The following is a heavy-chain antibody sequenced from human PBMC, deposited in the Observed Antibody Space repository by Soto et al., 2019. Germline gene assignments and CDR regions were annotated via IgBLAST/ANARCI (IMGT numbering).Heavy chain of an antibody. Sequence: KPSETLSLTCTVSGDAITSSSYFWSWIRQSPGRGLEYIGYTYYNGRTNYNPSLQSRVTISVDTSTSQFSLNLTSVTAGDTAVYYCARMSRTVNYWGQGIPVTVSS. J-gene: IGHJ4*02. D-gene: IGHD4-17*01. V-gene: IGHV4-61*01. CDR1: GDAITSSSYF. CDR2: TYYNGRT. CDR3: ARMSRTVNY.